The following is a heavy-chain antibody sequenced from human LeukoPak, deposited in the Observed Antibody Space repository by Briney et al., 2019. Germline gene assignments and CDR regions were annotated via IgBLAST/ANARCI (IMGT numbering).Heavy chain of an antibody. Sequence: GASVKVSCKASGYTFTSYGISWVRQAPGQGLEWMGWISAYNGNTNYAQKLQGRVTMTTDTSTSTAYMELRSLRSDDTAVYYCAREISLSVFQVDAFDIWGQGTMVTVSS. CDR3: AREISLSVFQVDAFDI. V-gene: IGHV1-18*01. D-gene: IGHD5/OR15-5a*01. CDR2: ISAYNGNT. CDR1: GYTFTSYG. J-gene: IGHJ3*02.